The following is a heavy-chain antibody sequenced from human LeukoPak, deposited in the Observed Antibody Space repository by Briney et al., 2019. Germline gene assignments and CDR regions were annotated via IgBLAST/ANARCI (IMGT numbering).Heavy chain of an antibody. D-gene: IGHD5-18*01. V-gene: IGHV3-73*01. CDR1: RFTFSGSA. CDR3: TASVLYVDTAMEIDY. Sequence: PGGSLRLSCAASRFTFSGSAMHWVRQASGKGLEWVGRIRSKANSYATAYAASVKGRFTISRDDSKNTAYLQMNSLKTEDTAVYYCTASVLYVDTAMEIDYWGQGTLVTVSS. CDR2: IRSKANSYAT. J-gene: IGHJ4*02.